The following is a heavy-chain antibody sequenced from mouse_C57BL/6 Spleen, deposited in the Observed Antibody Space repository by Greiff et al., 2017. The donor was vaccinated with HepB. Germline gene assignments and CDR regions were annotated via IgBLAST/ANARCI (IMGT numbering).Heavy chain of an antibody. D-gene: IGHD1-1*02. CDR3: AKPGWPGAMDY. V-gene: IGHV2-3*01. Sequence: QVQLKESGPGLVAPSQSLSITCTVSGFSLTSYGVSWVRQPPGKGLEWLGEIWGDGSTNYHSDLISRLSISKDNTKSQVFLTLNSLQTDDTATYYCAKPGWPGAMDYWGQGTSVTVSS. J-gene: IGHJ4*01. CDR2: IWGDGST. CDR1: GFSLTSYG.